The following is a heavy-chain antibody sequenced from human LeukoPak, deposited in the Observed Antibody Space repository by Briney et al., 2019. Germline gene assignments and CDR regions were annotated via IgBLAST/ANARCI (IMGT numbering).Heavy chain of an antibody. CDR2: IKTDGSST. V-gene: IGHV3-74*01. CDR3: ARGVSGTGPDI. Sequence: GGSLRLSCAASGFTFSSYWMHWVRRAPGKGLVWVSRIKTDGSSTDYADSVKGRFTISRDNAKNTMYLQMNSLRAGDTAVYYCARGVSGTGPDIWGLGTMVTVSS. J-gene: IGHJ3*02. CDR1: GFTFSSYW. D-gene: IGHD5/OR15-5a*01.